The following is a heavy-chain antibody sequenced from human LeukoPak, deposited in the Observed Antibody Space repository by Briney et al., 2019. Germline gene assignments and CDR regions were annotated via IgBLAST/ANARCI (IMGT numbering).Heavy chain of an antibody. Sequence: SETLSLTCTVSGGSISSGTYFWGWIRQPPGNVLEWIGSVSYSGGTYYNPSLRSRVTISRDTSKNQFSLNLNSVTAADTAVYYCARVRTGSLFDYWGQGTLVTVSS. CDR3: ARVRTGSLFDY. CDR2: VSYSGGT. CDR1: GGSISSGTYF. D-gene: IGHD1-26*01. J-gene: IGHJ4*02. V-gene: IGHV4-39*07.